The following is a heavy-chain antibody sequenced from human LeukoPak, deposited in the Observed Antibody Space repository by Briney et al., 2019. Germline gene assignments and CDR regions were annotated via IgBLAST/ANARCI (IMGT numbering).Heavy chain of an antibody. CDR1: GGSISSSY. J-gene: IGHJ4*02. Sequence: SGTLSLTCTVSGGSISSSYWSWIRQPPGKGLEWIGYIYYSGSTNYNPSLKSRFTISVDTSKNQFSLKLNSVTAADTAVYYCARHGPSSGWYTRYFDYWGQGTLVTVSS. D-gene: IGHD6-19*01. CDR2: IYYSGST. CDR3: ARHGPSSGWYTRYFDY. V-gene: IGHV4-59*01.